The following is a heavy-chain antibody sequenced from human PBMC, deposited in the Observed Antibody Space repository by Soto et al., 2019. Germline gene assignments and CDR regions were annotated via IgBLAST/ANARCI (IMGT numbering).Heavy chain of an antibody. D-gene: IGHD4-17*01. Sequence: SETLSLTCTVSGGSISSGGYYWSWIRQHPGKGLEWIGYIYYSGSTYYNPSLKSRVTISVDTSKNQFSLKLSSVTAADTAVYYCARVYGDYDLDAFDIWGQGKMVTVSS. V-gene: IGHV4-31*03. CDR3: ARVYGDYDLDAFDI. CDR2: IYYSGST. CDR1: GGSISSGGYY. J-gene: IGHJ3*02.